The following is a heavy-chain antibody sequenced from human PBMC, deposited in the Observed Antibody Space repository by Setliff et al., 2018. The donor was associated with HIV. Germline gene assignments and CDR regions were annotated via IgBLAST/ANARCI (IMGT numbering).Heavy chain of an antibody. D-gene: IGHD4-17*01. V-gene: IGHV1-18*01. J-gene: IGHJ5*02. Sequence: ASVKVSCKASGYSCTAYGISWVRRAPGQGLEWMGWISAYNGNTNYAQNFQGRVTMTTDTSTSTVYMELRSLRSDDPAVYYCASSVDNYGDNRWFDPWGQGTLVTVSS. CDR2: ISAYNGNT. CDR3: ASSVDNYGDNRWFDP. CDR1: GYSCTAYG.